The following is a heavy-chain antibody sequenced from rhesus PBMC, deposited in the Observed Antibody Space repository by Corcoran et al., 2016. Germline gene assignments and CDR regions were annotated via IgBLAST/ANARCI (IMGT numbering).Heavy chain of an antibody. J-gene: IGHJ2*01. V-gene: IGHV3-54*02. CDR1: GFTFSSYG. CDR3: ARASYSSGWSFGYFDL. CDR2: ISYDGSKE. D-gene: IGHD6S26*01. Sequence: EVQLVESGGGLVQPGGSLRLSCAASGFTFSSYGMHWVRQAQGKGLEWVAVISYDGSKEYYPDSVKARFTISIDKSKNMLYRQMNNLKLEDTAVYYCARASYSSGWSFGYFDLWGPGTPITISS.